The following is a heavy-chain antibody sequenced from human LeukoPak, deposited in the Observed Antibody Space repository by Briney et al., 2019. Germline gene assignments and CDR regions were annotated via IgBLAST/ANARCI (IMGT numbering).Heavy chain of an antibody. CDR3: AKDNVPVPAATRFDY. V-gene: IGHV3-23*01. D-gene: IGHD2-2*01. J-gene: IGHJ4*02. CDR2: ISAGGGST. Sequence: PGGSLRLSCAASGFTFSSYGMHWVRQAPGKGLEWVSAISAGGGSTFYADSVKGRFTISRDNSKNILSLQMNSLRAEDTAVYYCAKDNVPVPAATRFDYWGQGILVTVSS. CDR1: GFTFSSYG.